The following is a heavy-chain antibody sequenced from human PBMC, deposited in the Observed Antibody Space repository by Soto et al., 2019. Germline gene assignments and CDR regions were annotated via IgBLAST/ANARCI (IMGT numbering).Heavy chain of an antibody. Sequence: ASVKVSCKASGYTFTSYGIHWVRQAPGQRLEWMGWINAANGDTKYSPKFQGRVTITRDTSTSTVYMELSSLRSEDTAVYYCARDFSGPMDYWGRGTLVTVSS. CDR2: INAANGDT. D-gene: IGHD3-10*01. J-gene: IGHJ4*02. CDR1: GYTFTSYG. CDR3: ARDFSGPMDY. V-gene: IGHV1-3*01.